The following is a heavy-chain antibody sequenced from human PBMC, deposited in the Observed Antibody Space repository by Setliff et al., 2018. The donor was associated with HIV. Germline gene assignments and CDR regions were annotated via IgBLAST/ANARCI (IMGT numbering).Heavy chain of an antibody. CDR2: ITYSGST. Sequence: SETLSLTCTVSGGSISGYYWSWIRQPPGKGLEWIGYITYSGSTKYNPSLKSRVTISIDTSKNQFSLKLSSVTPADTAVYYCARAPTGYSSIWYRNGLTYYNYMDVWGKGTKVTVSS. D-gene: IGHD6-13*01. V-gene: IGHV4-59*01. CDR1: GGSISGYY. J-gene: IGHJ6*03. CDR3: ARAPTGYSSIWYRNGLTYYNYMDV.